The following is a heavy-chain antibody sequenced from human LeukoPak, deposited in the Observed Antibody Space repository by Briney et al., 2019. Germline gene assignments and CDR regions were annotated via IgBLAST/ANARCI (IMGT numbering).Heavy chain of an antibody. CDR3: ALYNWNSKRDLDY. D-gene: IGHD1-7*01. CDR1: GFTFSNYW. V-gene: IGHV3-7*05. CDR2: IKQDGSET. J-gene: IGHJ4*02. Sequence: TGGSLRLSCAASGFTFSNYWTSWVRQAPGKGLEWMANIKQDGSETYYVDSMKGRFTISRDNAKNSLYLQMNSLRAEDTAVYYCALYNWNSKRDLDYWGQGTLVTVSS.